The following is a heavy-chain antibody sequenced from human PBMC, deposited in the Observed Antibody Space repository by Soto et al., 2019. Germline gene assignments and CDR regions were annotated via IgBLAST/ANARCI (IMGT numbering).Heavy chain of an antibody. CDR2: IKQDGSEK. V-gene: IGHV3-7*05. CDR1: GFTFSSYW. Sequence: GGSLRLSCAASGFTFSSYWMSWVRQAPGKGLEWVANIKQDGSEKYYVDSVKGRFTISRDNAKNSLYLQMNSLRAEDTAVYYCAREDITMIVVSTAFDIWGQGTMVTVSS. D-gene: IGHD3-22*01. CDR3: AREDITMIVVSTAFDI. J-gene: IGHJ3*02.